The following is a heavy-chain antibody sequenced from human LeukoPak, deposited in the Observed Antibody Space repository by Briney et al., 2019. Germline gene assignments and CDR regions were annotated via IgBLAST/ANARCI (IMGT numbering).Heavy chain of an antibody. V-gene: IGHV1-18*01. CDR2: ISGSNGNT. Sequence: ASVKVSCKAFGYTFTRYGVSWVRQAPGQGLEWIGWISGSNGNTNYAQNFQGRVTMTTDTSTSTAYMELRSLRSDDTAVYYCARDRLRGYSVFDYWGQGTLVTVSS. CDR3: ARDRLRGYSVFDY. CDR1: GYTFTRYG. J-gene: IGHJ4*02. D-gene: IGHD5-18*01.